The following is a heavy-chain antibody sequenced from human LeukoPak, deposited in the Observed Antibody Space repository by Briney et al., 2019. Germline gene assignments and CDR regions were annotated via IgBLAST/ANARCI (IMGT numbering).Heavy chain of an antibody. CDR2: ISAYNGNT. CDR3: ARGTVVAANFDY. J-gene: IGHJ4*02. V-gene: IGHV1-18*04. CDR1: GYAFTIYG. D-gene: IGHD2-15*01. Sequence: ASVKLCCNASGYAFTIYGNSWVRQAHGQGLELMGWISAYNGNTNYAQKLQGRVTMTTDTSTSTVYMELRSLRSDDTAVYYCARGTVVAANFDYWGQGTLVTVSS.